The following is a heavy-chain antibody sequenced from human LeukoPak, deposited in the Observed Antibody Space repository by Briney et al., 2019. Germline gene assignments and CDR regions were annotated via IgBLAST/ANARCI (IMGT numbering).Heavy chain of an antibody. CDR1: GGTFSSYA. D-gene: IGHD3-22*01. J-gene: IGHJ4*02. Sequence: SVKVSCKASGGTFSSYAISWVRQAPGQGLEWMGRIIPILGIANYAQKFQGRVTITADKSTSTAYMELSSLRSEDTAVYYCARGYYDSSGYVDYWGQGTLVTVSS. V-gene: IGHV1-69*04. CDR3: ARGYYDSSGYVDY. CDR2: IIPILGIA.